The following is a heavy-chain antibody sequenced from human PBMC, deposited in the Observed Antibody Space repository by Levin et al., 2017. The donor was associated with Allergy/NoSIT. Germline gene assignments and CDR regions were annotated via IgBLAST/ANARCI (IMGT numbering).Heavy chain of an antibody. D-gene: IGHD4-17*01. CDR2: INPNTGGT. V-gene: IGHV1-2*06. CDR1: GYTFSDYF. CDR3: ARGGAYADNWFDP. Sequence: MPGGSLRLSCRTSGYTFSDYFLHWVRQAPGQGLEWLGRINPNTGGTDFAQVFQGRVTMTSDTSISTAYMEVSRLQSDDTAIYYCARGGAYADNWFDPWGQGTLVTVSS. J-gene: IGHJ5*02.